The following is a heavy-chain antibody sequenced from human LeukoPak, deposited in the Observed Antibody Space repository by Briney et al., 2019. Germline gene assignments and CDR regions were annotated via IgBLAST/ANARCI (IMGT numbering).Heavy chain of an antibody. CDR1: GFTFSSFA. CDR3: AKGGSPYYDSSGYFDY. V-gene: IGHV3-23*01. CDR2: ISGSGGST. J-gene: IGHJ4*02. D-gene: IGHD3-22*01. Sequence: PGGSLRLSCAASGFTFSSFAMSWVRQSPGKGLESVSGISGSGGSTHYADSAKGRFTISRDISKNTLYLQMNSLRAEDTAVYYCAKGGSPYYDSSGYFDYWGQGTLVTVSS.